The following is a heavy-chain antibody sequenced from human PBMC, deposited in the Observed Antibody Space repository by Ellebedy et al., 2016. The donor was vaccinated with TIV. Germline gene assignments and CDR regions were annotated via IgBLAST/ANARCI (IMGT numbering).Heavy chain of an antibody. V-gene: IGHV1-69*13. CDR3: ARVSGYYHGYLQH. D-gene: IGHD3-22*01. Sequence: SVKVSCKASGGAFSSYGIIWVRQAPGQGLEWMGGIIAVFGTTNYAQKFQGRVTITADEPTSTVYMEVSSLRSEDTAVYYCARVSGYYHGYLQHWGQGTLVIVSS. CDR2: IIAVFGTT. J-gene: IGHJ1*01. CDR1: GGAFSSYG.